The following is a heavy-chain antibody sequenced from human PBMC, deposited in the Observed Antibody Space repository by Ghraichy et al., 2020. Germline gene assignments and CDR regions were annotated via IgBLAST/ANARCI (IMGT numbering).Heavy chain of an antibody. Sequence: ASVKVSCKASGYTFTSYAMHWVRQAPGQRLEWMGWINAGNGNTKYSQKFQGRVTITRDTSASTAYMELSSLRSEDTAVYYCARGCSGGSCYGKFDYWGQGTLVTVSS. V-gene: IGHV1-3*01. CDR2: INAGNGNT. CDR1: GYTFTSYA. D-gene: IGHD2-15*01. J-gene: IGHJ4*02. CDR3: ARGCSGGSCYGKFDY.